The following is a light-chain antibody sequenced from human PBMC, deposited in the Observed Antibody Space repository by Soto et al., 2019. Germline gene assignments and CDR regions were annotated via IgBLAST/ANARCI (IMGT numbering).Light chain of an antibody. CDR1: GSNIGSNYD. V-gene: IGLV1-40*03. CDR2: ANT. CDR3: QSYHRRLGVVV. J-gene: IGLJ3*02. Sequence: QSVMTQSPSMSGAPGQRVTISGTGTGSNIGSNYDVNWYQQLPGTAPRLLISANTNRPSEVPDRFSGSKYGASASLASTGLPAEDEADYYCQSYHRRLGVVVFAGRTKLTVL.